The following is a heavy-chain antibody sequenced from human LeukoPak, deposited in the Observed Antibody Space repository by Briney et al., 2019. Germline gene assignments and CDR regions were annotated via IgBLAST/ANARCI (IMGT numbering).Heavy chain of an antibody. D-gene: IGHD2-15*01. Sequence: GGSLRLSCAASGFTFDDYGMSWVRQAPGKGLEWVSAINWNGDSTGYADSVKGRFTISRDNAKDSLYLQMSSLRAEDTALYYCARVGWSTESYYFDYWGQGTLVTVSS. CDR1: GFTFDDYG. V-gene: IGHV3-20*04. J-gene: IGHJ4*02. CDR3: ARVGWSTESYYFDY. CDR2: INWNGDST.